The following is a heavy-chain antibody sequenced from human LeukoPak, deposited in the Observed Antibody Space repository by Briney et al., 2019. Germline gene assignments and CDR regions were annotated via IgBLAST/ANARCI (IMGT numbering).Heavy chain of an antibody. D-gene: IGHD2-2*01. CDR3: ARDPPNCSSTSCPFDY. Sequence: ASVKVSCKASGYTFTGYYMHWVRQAPGQGLEWMGWINPNSGGTNYAQKFQGRVTMTRDTSISTAYMELSRLRSDDTAVYYCARDPPNCSSTSCPFDYWGQGTLVTLSS. CDR1: GYTFTGYY. V-gene: IGHV1-2*02. CDR2: INPNSGGT. J-gene: IGHJ4*02.